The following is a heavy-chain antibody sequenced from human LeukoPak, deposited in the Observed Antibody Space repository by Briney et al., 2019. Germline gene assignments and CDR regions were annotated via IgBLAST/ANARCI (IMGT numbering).Heavy chain of an antibody. Sequence: SETLSLTCTVSGGSISSGSYYWSWIRQPAGKGLEWIGRIYTSGSTNYNPSLKSRVTISVDTSKNRFSLKLSSVTAADTAVYYCARQARSPYSSGWYSGPYDAFDIWGQGTMVTVSS. J-gene: IGHJ3*02. CDR2: IYTSGST. CDR3: ARQARSPYSSGWYSGPYDAFDI. CDR1: GGSISSGSYY. V-gene: IGHV4-61*02. D-gene: IGHD6-19*01.